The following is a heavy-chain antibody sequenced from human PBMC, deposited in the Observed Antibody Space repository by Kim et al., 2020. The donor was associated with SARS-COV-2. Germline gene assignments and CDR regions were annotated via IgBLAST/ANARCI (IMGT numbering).Heavy chain of an antibody. V-gene: IGHV1-2*06. CDR3: ARERGLVVVKKWVFDP. CDR2: INPNSGGT. D-gene: IGHD2-2*01. Sequence: ASVKVSCKASGYTFTGYYMHWVRQAPGQGLEWMGRINPNSGGTNYAQKFQGRVTMTRDTSISTAYMELSRLRSDDTAVYYCARERGLVVVKKWVFDPWGQGTLVTVSS. J-gene: IGHJ5*02. CDR1: GYTFTGYY.